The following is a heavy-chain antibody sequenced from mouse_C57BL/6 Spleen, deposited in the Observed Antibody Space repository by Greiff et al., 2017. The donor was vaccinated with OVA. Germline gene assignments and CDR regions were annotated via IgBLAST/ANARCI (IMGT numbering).Heavy chain of an antibody. V-gene: IGHV1-22*01. J-gene: IGHJ2*01. CDR1: GYTFTDYN. Sequence: EVQLQQSGPELVKPGASVKMSCKASGYTFTDYNMHWVKQSPGKSLEWIGYINPNNGGTSYNQKFKNKATLTVNKSSSTAYMELRSLTSEDSAVYYGAREGGDYDYVSFDYWGQGTTLTVSS. CDR2: INPNNGGT. D-gene: IGHD2-4*01. CDR3: AREGGDYDYVSFDY.